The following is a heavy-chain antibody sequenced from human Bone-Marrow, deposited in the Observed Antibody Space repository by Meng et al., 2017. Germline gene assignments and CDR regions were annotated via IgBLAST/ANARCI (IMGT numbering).Heavy chain of an antibody. CDR2: IYYTGST. J-gene: IGHJ4*02. CDR3: ARVAYRWGGDCSYFDY. CDR1: GGSISSSFFY. Sequence: QLQLQESDPGLVKPSETLSLTCTVAGGSISSSFFYWGWVRQPPGKGLEWIGSIYYTGSTYYNPSLKSRVTISVDTSKNQFSLKLSSVTAADTAVYYCARVAYRWGGDCSYFDYWGQGTLVTVSS. D-gene: IGHD2-21*02. V-gene: IGHV4-39*07.